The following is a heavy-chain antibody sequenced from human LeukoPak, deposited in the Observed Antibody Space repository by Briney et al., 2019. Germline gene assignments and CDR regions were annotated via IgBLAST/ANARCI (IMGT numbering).Heavy chain of an antibody. V-gene: IGHV3-74*01. CDR1: GNYW. CDR3: VSFYETY. D-gene: IGHD2/OR15-2a*01. CDR2: INSDGSWT. Sequence: GGSLRLSCAASGNYWMHWVRQAPGKGLVWVSHINSDGSWTSYADSVKGRFTISKDNAKYTVYQQMNSLRAEDTAVYYCVSFYETYWGRGTLVTVSS. J-gene: IGHJ4*02.